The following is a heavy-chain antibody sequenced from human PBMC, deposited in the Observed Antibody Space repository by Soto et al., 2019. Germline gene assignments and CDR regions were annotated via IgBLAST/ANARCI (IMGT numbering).Heavy chain of an antibody. CDR1: GYTFTNFG. D-gene: IGHD3-16*01. Sequence: QVQLLQSGAAVKKPGASVKVSCKASGYTFTNFGIIWVRQAPGQGLAWMGWISAYNGNTNYAQNLQGRVTMTTDTSTSTDYMELRSLRSDDTAVDSCARGGTPIDSWCQGTLGTGSS. CDR3: ARGGTPIDS. CDR2: ISAYNGNT. V-gene: IGHV1-18*01. J-gene: IGHJ4*02.